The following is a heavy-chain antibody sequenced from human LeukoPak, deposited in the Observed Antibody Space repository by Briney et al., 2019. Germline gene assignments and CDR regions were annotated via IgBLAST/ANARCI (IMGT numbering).Heavy chain of an antibody. J-gene: IGHJ5*02. V-gene: IGHV1-2*02. D-gene: IGHD4/OR15-4a*01. CDR2: INPNSGVT. Sequence: ASVKVSCKASGYSFTGYYLHWVRQAPGQGLEWMGWINPNSGVTNYAQKFQGRVTMTRDTSIRTAYIELSRLKSDDTAVYYWAREGRHIGCCNWFDPWGQGTLVSVSS. CDR1: GYSFTGYY. CDR3: AREGRHIGCCNWFDP.